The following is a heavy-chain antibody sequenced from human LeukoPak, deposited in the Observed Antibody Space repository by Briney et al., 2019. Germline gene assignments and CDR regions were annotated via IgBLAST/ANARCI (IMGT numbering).Heavy chain of an antibody. J-gene: IGHJ6*02. CDR3: ARDGSIAARQGDYYYGMDV. CDR2: IIPIFGIA. CDR1: GGTFSSYA. V-gene: IGHV1-69*04. D-gene: IGHD6-6*01. Sequence: GSSVKVSCKASGGTFSSYAISWVRQAPGQGLEWMGRIIPIFGIANYAQKFQGRVTITADKSTSTAYMELSSLRSEDTAVYYCARDGSIAARQGDYYYGMDVWGQGTTVTVSS.